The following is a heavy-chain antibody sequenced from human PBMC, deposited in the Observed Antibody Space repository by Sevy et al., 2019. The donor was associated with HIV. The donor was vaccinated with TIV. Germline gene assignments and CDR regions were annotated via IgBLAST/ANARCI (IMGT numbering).Heavy chain of an antibody. CDR3: VRDRPCGGGCYFFDS. CDR2: INWNGLST. D-gene: IGHD2-21*01. CDR1: GFTFDDYG. J-gene: IGHJ4*02. Sequence: GGSLRLSCAASGFTFDDYGMSWVRQAPGKGLEYVSGINWNGLSTGYAESVKGRFTISRDNAKNSLHLQMNILRVEDTALYYCVRDRPCGGGCYFFDSWGQGTLVTVSS. V-gene: IGHV3-20*04.